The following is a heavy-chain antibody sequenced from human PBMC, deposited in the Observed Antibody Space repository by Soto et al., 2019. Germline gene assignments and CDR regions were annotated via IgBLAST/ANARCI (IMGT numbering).Heavy chain of an antibody. CDR3: ARDNCSGGPCYPYYSYGMDV. V-gene: IGHV1-69*13. CDR1: GGTFSSHA. J-gene: IGHJ6*02. CDR2: IIPIFGTT. D-gene: IGHD2-15*01. Sequence: SVKVSCKASGGTFSSHAVSWVRQAPGQGLEWMGGIIPIFGTTNYAQKFQGRLTITADESTSTAYMELTSLRSEDTAVYYCARDNCSGGPCYPYYSYGMDVWGQGPTVTVSS.